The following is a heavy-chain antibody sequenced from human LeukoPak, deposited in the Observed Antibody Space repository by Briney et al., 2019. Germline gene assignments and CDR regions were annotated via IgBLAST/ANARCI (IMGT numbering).Heavy chain of an antibody. CDR2: IYPGDFDT. V-gene: IGHV5-51*01. CDR1: GYSFTTYW. Sequence: GESLKISCKGSGYSFTTYWIGWVRQMPGKGLEWMGIIYPGDFDTRYSPPFQGQVTISVDKSISTAYLQWSTLKASDTAMYYCARNSGYRYGPDSWGQGTLVTVSS. D-gene: IGHD5-18*01. J-gene: IGHJ5*01. CDR3: ARNSGYRYGPDS.